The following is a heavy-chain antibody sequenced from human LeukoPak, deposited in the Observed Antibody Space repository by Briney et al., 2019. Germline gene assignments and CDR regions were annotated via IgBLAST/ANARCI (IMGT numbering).Heavy chain of an antibody. Sequence: GGSLRLSCAASGFTFSSYGMHWVRQAPGKGLEWVAVISYDGSNKYYADSVKGRFTISRDNSRNTLYLQMNSPRAEDTAVYYCAKAPYGGNPYSWFDPWGQGTLVTVSS. CDR3: AKAPYGGNPYSWFDP. D-gene: IGHD4-23*01. CDR1: GFTFSSYG. CDR2: ISYDGSNK. V-gene: IGHV3-30*18. J-gene: IGHJ5*02.